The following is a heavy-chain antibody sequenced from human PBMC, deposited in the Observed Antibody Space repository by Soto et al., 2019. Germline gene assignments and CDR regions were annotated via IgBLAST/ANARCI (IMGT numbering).Heavy chain of an antibody. CDR1: GGTFSSYA. D-gene: IGHD2-21*02. V-gene: IGHV1-69*01. Sequence: QVQLVQSGAEVKKPGSSVKVSCKASGGTFSSYAISWVRQAPGQGLEWMGGIIPIFGTANYAQKFQGRVTITADESTSTAYMELSSLRSEDTAVYYCARQTGDCTNCYYYYGMDVWGQGTTVTVSS. CDR3: ARQTGDCTNCYYYYGMDV. CDR2: IIPIFGTA. J-gene: IGHJ6*02.